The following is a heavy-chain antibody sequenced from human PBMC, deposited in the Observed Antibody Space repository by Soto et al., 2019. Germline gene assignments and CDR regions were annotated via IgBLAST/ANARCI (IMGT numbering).Heavy chain of an antibody. J-gene: IGHJ6*02. CDR2: INAGNGNT. Sequence: QIQLMQSGAEVKKPGASVKVSCKASGYTFTSYGIHWVRQAPGQRLEWTGWINAGNGNTKYSEKFQGRVTITMDTAASTAYLELTSLRSEDTAVYYSARDPNDSSAYYHHYYYGMDVWGQGTTVTVSS. D-gene: IGHD3-22*01. CDR3: ARDPNDSSAYYHHYYYGMDV. CDR1: GYTFTSYG. V-gene: IGHV1-3*01.